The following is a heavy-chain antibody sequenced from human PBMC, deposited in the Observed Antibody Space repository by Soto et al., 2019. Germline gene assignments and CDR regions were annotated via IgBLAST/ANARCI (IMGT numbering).Heavy chain of an antibody. D-gene: IGHD2-2*01. CDR3: ARSRCSSTSCPFDY. V-gene: IGHV3-53*01. J-gene: IGHJ4*02. CDR1: GFAVSSNY. CDR2: IYSGGST. Sequence: GGSLRLSCAASGFAVSSNYMTWVRQAPGKGLEWVSAIYSGGSTYYADSVKGRFTISRDNSKNTLYLQMNSLRAEDTAVYYCARSRCSSTSCPFDYWGQGTLVTVSS.